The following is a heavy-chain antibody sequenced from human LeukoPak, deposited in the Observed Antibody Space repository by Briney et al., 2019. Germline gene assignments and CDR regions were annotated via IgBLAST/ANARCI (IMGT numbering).Heavy chain of an antibody. CDR3: ARLGVRGALNPNWFDP. V-gene: IGHV3-20*04. J-gene: IGHJ5*02. Sequence: PGGSLRLSCAASGFTFDDYGMSWVRQAPGKGLEWVSGINWNGGSTGYADSVKGRFTISRDNAKNSLYLQMNSLRAEDTALYYCARLGVRGALNPNWFDPWGQGTLVTVSS. D-gene: IGHD3-10*01. CDR1: GFTFDDYG. CDR2: INWNGGST.